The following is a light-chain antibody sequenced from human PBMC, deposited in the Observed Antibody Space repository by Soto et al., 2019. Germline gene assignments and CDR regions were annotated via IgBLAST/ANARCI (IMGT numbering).Light chain of an antibody. CDR2: GAS. CDR3: QQYNTWPPIT. Sequence: EIVMTQSPATLSVSPGERATLSCRASQSVSSNLAWYQQKPGQAPRLLIYGASIRATGIPARFSGSGSWTEFTLTISSLQSEDFAVYYCQQYNTWPPITFGQGTLLEIK. CDR1: QSVSSN. V-gene: IGKV3-15*01. J-gene: IGKJ5*01.